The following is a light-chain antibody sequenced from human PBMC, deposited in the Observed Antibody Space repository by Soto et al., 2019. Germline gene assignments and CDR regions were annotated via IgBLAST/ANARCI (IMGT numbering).Light chain of an antibody. CDR1: QTISSR. CDR3: QHYNSYSEA. J-gene: IGKJ1*01. V-gene: IGKV1-5*03. Sequence: DIQMTQSPSTLSGSVGDRVTIPCRASQTISSRLAWCRQKPGKAPKLVIYKASTLTSGVPSRFSGSGSGTEFTLTISSLQPDDFETYYCQHYNSYSEAFGPGTQVDI. CDR2: KAS.